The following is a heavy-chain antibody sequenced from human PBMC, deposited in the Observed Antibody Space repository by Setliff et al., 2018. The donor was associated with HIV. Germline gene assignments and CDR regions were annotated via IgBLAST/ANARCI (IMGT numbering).Heavy chain of an antibody. D-gene: IGHD2-2*03. CDR1: GYTFTSYD. V-gene: IGHV1-46*01. CDR2: INPSGGST. J-gene: IGHJ3*02. Sequence: ASVKVSCKASGYTFTSYDMHWVRQDPGQGLEWMGIINPSGGSTSYAQKFQGRVTMTRETSTSTVYMELSSLRSEDTAVYYCAVRSHGCSDAFDIWGQGTMVTVSS. CDR3: AVRSHGCSDAFDI.